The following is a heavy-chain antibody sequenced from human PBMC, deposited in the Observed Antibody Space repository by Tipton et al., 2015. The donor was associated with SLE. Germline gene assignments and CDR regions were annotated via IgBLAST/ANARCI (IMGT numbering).Heavy chain of an antibody. D-gene: IGHD2-8*02. CDR1: GYPFIGYY. V-gene: IGHV1-2*02. CDR2: INPNSGGT. J-gene: IGHJ3*01. Sequence: QLVQSGPEVKKPGASVKVSCKASGYPFIGYYLHWVRQAPGQGLEWMGWINPNSGGTYSAQKFQGRVTMTRDTSISTAYMELSRLRSDDTAVYYCARGPGGDDSTGYSFDAFDVWGQGTMVTVSS. CDR3: ARGPGGDDSTGYSFDAFDV.